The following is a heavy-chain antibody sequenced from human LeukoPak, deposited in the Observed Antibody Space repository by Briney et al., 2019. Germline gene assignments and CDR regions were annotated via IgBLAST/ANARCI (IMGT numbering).Heavy chain of an antibody. V-gene: IGHV3-20*04. CDR1: GLTFDDYG. Sequence: QSGGSLRLSCAASGLTFDDYGMSWVRQAPGKGLEWVSGINWNGGSTGYADSVKGRFTISRDNAKNSLYLQMNTLGAEDTALYYCARARGSGISYTLDYWGQGTLVTVSS. J-gene: IGHJ4*02. CDR2: INWNGGST. CDR3: ARARGSGISYTLDY. D-gene: IGHD3-10*01.